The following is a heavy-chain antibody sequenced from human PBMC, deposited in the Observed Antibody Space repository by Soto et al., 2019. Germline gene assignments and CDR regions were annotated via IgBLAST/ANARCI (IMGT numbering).Heavy chain of an antibody. V-gene: IGHV1-69*04. CDR1: GGTFSSYT. CDR2: IIPILGIA. J-gene: IGHJ4*02. Sequence: GASVKVSCKASGGTFSSYTISWVRQAPGQGLEWMGRIIPILGIANYAQKFQGRVTITADKSTSTAYMELSSLRSEDTAVYYCARDVGYCSGGSCYGFDYWAQGTLVTVSS. D-gene: IGHD2-15*01. CDR3: ARDVGYCSGGSCYGFDY.